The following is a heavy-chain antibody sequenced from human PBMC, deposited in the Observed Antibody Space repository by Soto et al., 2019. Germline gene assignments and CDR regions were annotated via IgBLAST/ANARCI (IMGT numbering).Heavy chain of an antibody. J-gene: IGHJ3*02. CDR2: INPSGGST. D-gene: IGHD3-22*01. Sequence: ASVKVSCKASGYTFTSYYMHWVRQAPGQGLEWMGIINPSGGSTSYAQKFQGRVTMTRDTSTSTVYMELSSLRSEGTAVYYCAAPSPAPYDSSGYYGHDAFDIWGQGTMVTVSS. CDR3: AAPSPAPYDSSGYYGHDAFDI. V-gene: IGHV1-46*01. CDR1: GYTFTSYY.